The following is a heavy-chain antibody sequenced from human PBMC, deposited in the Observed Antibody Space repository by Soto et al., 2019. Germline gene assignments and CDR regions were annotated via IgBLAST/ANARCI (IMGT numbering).Heavy chain of an antibody. V-gene: IGHV1-69*02. D-gene: IGHD1-26*01. CDR2: IIPNLGIT. Sequence: QVQLVQSGAELKKPGSSGNISCQASGDTFTTYTSSWVRQAPGQGPEWMGRIIPNLGITNSARKLQGLVALRADKSTDTVYMQLSSLEYDDTALYYCARVHHYSGSQAFDSWGQGTLVTFSS. J-gene: IGHJ4*02. CDR1: GDTFTTYT. CDR3: ARVHHYSGSQAFDS.